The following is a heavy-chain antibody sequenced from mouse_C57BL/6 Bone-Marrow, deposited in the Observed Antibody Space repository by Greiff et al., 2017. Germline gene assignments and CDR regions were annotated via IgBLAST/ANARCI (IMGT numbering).Heavy chain of an antibody. D-gene: IGHD1-1*02. CDR2: ILPGSGST. CDR3: ARGGVLCPVYFDY. CDR1: GYTFTGYW. Sequence: VQGVESGAELMKPGASVKLSCKATGYTFTGYWIEWVKQRPGHGLEWIGEILPGSGSTNYNEKFKGKATFTADTSSNTAYMQLSSLTTEDSAIXYCARGGVLCPVYFDYWGQGTTLTVAS. J-gene: IGHJ2*01. V-gene: IGHV1-9*01.